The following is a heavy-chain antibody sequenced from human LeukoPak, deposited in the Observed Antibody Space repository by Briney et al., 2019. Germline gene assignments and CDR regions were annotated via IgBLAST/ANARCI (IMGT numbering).Heavy chain of an antibody. CDR1: GYTFTNYH. CDR3: ARDQKVGATPYFGMDV. D-gene: IGHD1-26*01. Sequence: ASVKVSCKASGYTFTNYHISWVRQAPGQGLEWMGWISTYNGNTNYAQNLQGRVTMTTDTSTSTAYMELRSLRSDDTAVYYCARDQKVGATPYFGMDVWGQGTTVTVSS. CDR2: ISTYNGNT. J-gene: IGHJ6*02. V-gene: IGHV1-18*01.